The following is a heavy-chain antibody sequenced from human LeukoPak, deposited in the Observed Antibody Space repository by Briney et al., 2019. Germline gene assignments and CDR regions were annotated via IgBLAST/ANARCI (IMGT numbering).Heavy chain of an antibody. J-gene: IGHJ4*02. V-gene: IGHV4-39*07. CDR3: ARVHGDSSGYYYFDY. CDR2: IYYSGTT. CDR1: GGSIISGSKY. Sequence: PSETLSLTCTVSGGSIISGSKYWGWIRQAPGTGLEWIGSIYYSGTTYYNPSLKSRVTMSVDTSKNQFSLKLSSVTAADTAVYYCARVHGDSSGYYYFDYWGQGTLVTVSS. D-gene: IGHD3-22*01.